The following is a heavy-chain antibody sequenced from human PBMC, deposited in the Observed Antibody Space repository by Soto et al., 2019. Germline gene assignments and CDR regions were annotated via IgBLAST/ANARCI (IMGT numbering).Heavy chain of an antibody. CDR2: IYSGGST. CDR3: ASALMVRGVTRGYYNYGMDG. D-gene: IGHD3-10*01. J-gene: IGHJ6*02. V-gene: IGHV3-53*01. Sequence: GGSMNVSSMASGFPGGGNYMIWVRPAPGKGLEWVSVIYSGGSTYYADSVKGRFTISRDNSKNTLYLQMNSLRAEDTAVYYCASALMVRGVTRGYYNYGMDGWGQGNTVPVT. CDR1: GFPGGGNY.